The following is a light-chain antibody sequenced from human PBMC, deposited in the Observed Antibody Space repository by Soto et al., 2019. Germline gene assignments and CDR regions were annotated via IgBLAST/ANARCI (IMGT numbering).Light chain of an antibody. V-gene: IGLV7-46*01. CDR3: LLTYSGASVF. CDR2: DTN. Sequence: QAVVTQEPSLTVSPGGTLTLTCGSSTGAVTSGHLPSWFQQKPGQAPRTLIYDTNNKQSWTPARFSGSVLGGKAALTLSGAQPEDEAEYYCLLTYSGASVFFGGRTKLTVL. J-gene: IGLJ2*01. CDR1: TGAVTSGHL.